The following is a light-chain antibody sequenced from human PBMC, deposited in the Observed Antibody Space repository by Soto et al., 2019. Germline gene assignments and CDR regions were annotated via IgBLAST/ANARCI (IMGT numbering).Light chain of an antibody. Sequence: DIHMTQCPFTLSASIGYRFTVTFPASESISSWLAWYQQKPGKAPKLLIYKASSLESGVPSRFSGSGSGTEFTLTISSLQPDDFATYYCQQYNSYSVTFGQGTKVDI. CDR1: ESISSW. J-gene: IGKJ1*01. CDR3: QQYNSYSVT. V-gene: IGKV1-5*03. CDR2: KAS.